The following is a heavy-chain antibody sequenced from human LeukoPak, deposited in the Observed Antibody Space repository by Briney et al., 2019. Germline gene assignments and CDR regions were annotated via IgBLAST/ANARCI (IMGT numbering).Heavy chain of an antibody. D-gene: IGHD6-13*01. CDR3: ARALGIAAAGTFAPFGY. J-gene: IGHJ4*02. CDR2: IYYSGST. V-gene: IGHV4-59*01. Sequence: SETLSLTCTASGGSISSYYWSWIRQPPGKGLEWIGYIYYSGSTNYNPSLKSRVTISVDTSKNQFSLKLSSVTAADTAVYYCARALGIAAAGTFAPFGYWGQGTLVTVSS. CDR1: GGSISSYY.